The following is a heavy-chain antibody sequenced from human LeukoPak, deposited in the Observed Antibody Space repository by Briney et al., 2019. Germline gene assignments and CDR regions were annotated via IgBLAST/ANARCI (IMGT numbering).Heavy chain of an antibody. CDR3: GKRREGRFQPPGLFDP. CDR2: ISGSGGST. J-gene: IGHJ5*02. V-gene: IGHV3-23*01. CDR1: GFTFSSYA. D-gene: IGHD2-2*01. Sequence: GGSLRLSCAASGFTFSSYAMSWVRQAPGKGLEWVSAISGSGGSTYYADSVKGRFTISRDNSKNTLYLQMNSLRAEDKAVYYRGKRREGRFQPPGLFDPRGQGT.